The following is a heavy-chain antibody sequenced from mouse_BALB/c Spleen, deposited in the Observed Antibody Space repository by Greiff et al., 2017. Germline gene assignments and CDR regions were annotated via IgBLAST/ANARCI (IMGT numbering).Heavy chain of an antibody. V-gene: IGHV5-9-4*01. D-gene: IGHD2-3*01. J-gene: IGHJ4*01. CDR3: ARNYDGAMDY. Sequence: EVQLVESGGGLVKPGGSLKLSCAASGFTFSSYAMSWVRQSPEKRLEWVAEISSGGSYTYYPDTVTGRFTISRDNAKNTLYLEMSSLRSEDTAMYYGARNYDGAMDYCGHGPSVTVSS. CDR1: GFTFSSYA. CDR2: ISSGGSYT.